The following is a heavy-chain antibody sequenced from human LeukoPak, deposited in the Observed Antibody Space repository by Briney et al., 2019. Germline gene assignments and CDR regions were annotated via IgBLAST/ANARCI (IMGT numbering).Heavy chain of an antibody. CDR3: ARRRDLYSGSYYPFDY. V-gene: IGHV5-51*01. D-gene: IGHD1-26*01. CDR2: IYPGDSDA. Sequence: ESLKISCKGSGYSFTSYWIGWVRQMPGKGLKWMGIIYPGDSDARYGPSFQGQVTISADKSISTAYLQWSSLKASDTAMYYCARRRDLYSGSYYPFDYWGQGTLVTVSS. CDR1: GYSFTSYW. J-gene: IGHJ4*02.